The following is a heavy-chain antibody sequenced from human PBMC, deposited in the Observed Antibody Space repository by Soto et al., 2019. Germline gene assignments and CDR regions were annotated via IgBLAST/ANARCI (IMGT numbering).Heavy chain of an antibody. D-gene: IGHD6-6*01. J-gene: IGHJ6*02. CDR2: IYSNGDT. CDR1: SDSMNSGGYY. CDR3: ARRGGSSSGYYYYAMDV. Sequence: PSENLSLTCSVSSDSMNSGGYYWSWIRQHPGTGLEWIGYIYSNGDTYYNPSLKSRVTISVDTSKNQFSLNLTSVTAADTAVYYCARRGGSSSGYYYYAMDVWGQGTTVTVSS. V-gene: IGHV4-31*03.